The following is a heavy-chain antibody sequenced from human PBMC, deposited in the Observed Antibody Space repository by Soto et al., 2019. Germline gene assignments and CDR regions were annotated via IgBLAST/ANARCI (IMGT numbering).Heavy chain of an antibody. CDR1: GFTFSSYA. CDR2: ISGSGGST. Sequence: RGSLRLSCAASGFTFSSYAMSWVRQAPGKGLEWVSAISGSGGSTYYADSVKGGFTISRDNSKNTLYLQMNSLRAEDTAVYYWEKVTMVRGVIDYWGQGILVNVS. V-gene: IGHV3-23*01. D-gene: IGHD3-10*01. CDR3: EKVTMVRGVIDY. J-gene: IGHJ4*02.